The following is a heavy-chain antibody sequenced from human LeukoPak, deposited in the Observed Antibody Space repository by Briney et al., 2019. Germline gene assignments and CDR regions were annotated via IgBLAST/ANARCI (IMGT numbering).Heavy chain of an antibody. V-gene: IGHV3-7*04. CDR3: ARVMEAGYCSGGSCYHQPGYFDY. CDR1: GFTLSSYW. D-gene: IGHD2-15*01. J-gene: IGHJ4*02. CDR2: IKQDGSEK. Sequence: GGSLRPSCAASGFTLSSYWMSWVRQAPGKGLEWVANIKQDGSEKYYVDSVKGRFAISRDNAKNSLYLQMNSLRAEDAAVYYCARVMEAGYCSGGSCYHQPGYFDYWGQGTLVTVSS.